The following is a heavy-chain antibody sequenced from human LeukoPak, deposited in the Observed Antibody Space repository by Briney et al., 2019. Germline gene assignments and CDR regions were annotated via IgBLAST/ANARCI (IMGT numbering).Heavy chain of an antibody. CDR1: GFTFSSYS. J-gene: IGHJ6*04. V-gene: IGHV3-21*01. D-gene: IGHD3-10*02. CDR2: ISTSSIYI. Sequence: PGGSLRLSCAASGFTFSSYSMNWVRQAPGKGLEWVSSISTSSIYIYYADSVKGRFTISRDNAKNSLYLQMNSLRAEDTAVYYCAELGITMIGGVWGKGTTVTISS. CDR3: AELGITMIGGV.